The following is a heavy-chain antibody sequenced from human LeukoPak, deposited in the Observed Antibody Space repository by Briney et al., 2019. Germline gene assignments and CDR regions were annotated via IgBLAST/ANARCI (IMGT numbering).Heavy chain of an antibody. CDR3: ARDNQWLNAFDI. CDR2: IYYSGST. D-gene: IGHD3-22*01. Sequence: SETLSLTCTVSGGSISSSSYYWGWIRQPPGKGLEWIGSIYYSGSTYYNPSLKSRVTISVDTSKNQFSLKLSSVTAADTAVYYCARDNQWLNAFDIWGQGTMVTVSS. V-gene: IGHV4-39*07. CDR1: GGSISSSSYY. J-gene: IGHJ3*02.